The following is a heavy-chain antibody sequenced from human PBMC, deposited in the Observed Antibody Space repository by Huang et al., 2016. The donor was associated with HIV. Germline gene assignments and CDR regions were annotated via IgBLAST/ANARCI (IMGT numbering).Heavy chain of an antibody. Sequence: EVQLVESGGGLIKPGGSLRLSCAASGCSGSVNYMNWVRQAPGKGPEGVSLSYSGGRIHYADSVTGRFIISRDNSKKTLYLQMNSLRADDTAVYFCAVSSVPGAPYYYGLDVWGQGTTVTVSS. D-gene: IGHD2-2*01. V-gene: IGHV3-53*01. CDR2: SYSGGRI. J-gene: IGHJ6*02. CDR3: AVSSVPGAPYYYGLDV. CDR1: GCSGSVNY.